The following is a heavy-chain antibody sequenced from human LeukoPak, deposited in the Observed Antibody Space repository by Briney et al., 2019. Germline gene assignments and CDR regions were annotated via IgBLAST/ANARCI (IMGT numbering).Heavy chain of an antibody. CDR1: GGSFINNY. CDR3: ARGSVAGATDY. CDR2: INHSGRT. J-gene: IGHJ4*02. Sequence: PSETLSLTCAVYGGSFINNYWSWIRQPPGKGLEWIGEINHSGRTKYNPSLKSRVTISVDTSKNQFSLILRSVTAADTAAYYCARGSVAGATDYWGQGTLVTVSS. D-gene: IGHD6-19*01. V-gene: IGHV4-34*01.